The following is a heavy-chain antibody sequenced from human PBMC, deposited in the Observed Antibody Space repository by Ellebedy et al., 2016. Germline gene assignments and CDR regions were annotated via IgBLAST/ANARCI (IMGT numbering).Heavy chain of an antibody. V-gene: IGHV3-48*04. D-gene: IGHD1-26*01. J-gene: IGHJ6*04. CDR2: ISSSSANI. CDR3: ARDPSLGANWFYYMDV. CDR1: GFSFSNYA. Sequence: GGSLRLSCAVSGFSFSNYAMNWVRQAPGKGLEWVSYISSSSANIHYADSVKGRFTVSRDNAKNSLFLQMNSLRAEDTAVYYCARDPSLGANWFYYMDVWGKGTTVTVSS.